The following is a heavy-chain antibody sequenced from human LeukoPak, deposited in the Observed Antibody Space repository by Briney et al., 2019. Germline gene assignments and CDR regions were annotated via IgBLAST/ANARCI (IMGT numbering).Heavy chain of an antibody. CDR3: ARTSSLLRGGYFDY. D-gene: IGHD2-15*01. CDR1: GGSISSYY. CDR2: IYTSGST. Sequence: PSETLSLTCTVSGGSISSYYWSWLRQPAGKGLEWIGRIYTSGSTNYNPSLKSRVTMSVDTSKNQFSLKLSSVTAADTAVYYCARTSSLLRGGYFDYWGQGTLVTVSS. J-gene: IGHJ4*02. V-gene: IGHV4-4*07.